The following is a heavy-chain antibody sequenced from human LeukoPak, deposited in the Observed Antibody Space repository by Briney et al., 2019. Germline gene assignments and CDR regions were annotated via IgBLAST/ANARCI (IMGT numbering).Heavy chain of an antibody. D-gene: IGHD4/OR15-4a*01. CDR1: GFTFSAYT. Sequence: GGSLRLSCAAFGFTFSAYTMNWARQAPGKGLEWVSSMSGIGGFVHYADSVKGRFTISRDNAKSSLYLQMNSLRAEDTAVYFCARDDYSDSPTYYNGMDVWGQGTAVTVSS. CDR3: ARDDYSDSPTYYNGMDV. CDR2: MSGIGGFV. J-gene: IGHJ6*02. V-gene: IGHV3-21*01.